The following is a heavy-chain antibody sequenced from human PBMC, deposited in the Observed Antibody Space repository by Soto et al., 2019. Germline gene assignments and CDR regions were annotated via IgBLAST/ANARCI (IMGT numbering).Heavy chain of an antibody. Sequence: PGGSLRLSCTTSGFTFGDFTVSWFRQAPGKGLEWVGLMKGKGYGGTREYAASVSDRFSTSRDDSKSIAYLHMNSLKSEDTAVYFCTRADWNYAFDYWGQGTLVTVSS. CDR3: TRADWNYAFDY. CDR2: MKGKGYGGTR. V-gene: IGHV3-49*03. J-gene: IGHJ4*02. CDR1: GFTFGDFT. D-gene: IGHD1-7*01.